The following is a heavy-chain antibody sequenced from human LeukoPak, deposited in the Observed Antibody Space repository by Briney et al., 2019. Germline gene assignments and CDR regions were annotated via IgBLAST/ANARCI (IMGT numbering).Heavy chain of an antibody. Sequence: PSETLSLTCAVYGGSFSGYYWSWIRQPPGKGLEWIGEINHSGSTNYNPSLKSRVTISVDTSKNQFSLKLSSVTAADTAVYYCARDRLMVYAGPWFDPWGQGTLVTVSS. CDR2: INHSGST. D-gene: IGHD2-8*01. J-gene: IGHJ5*02. V-gene: IGHV4-34*01. CDR3: ARDRLMVYAGPWFDP. CDR1: GGSFSGYY.